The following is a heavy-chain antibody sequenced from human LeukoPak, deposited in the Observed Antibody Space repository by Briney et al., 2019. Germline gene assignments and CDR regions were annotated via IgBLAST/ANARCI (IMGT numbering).Heavy chain of an antibody. CDR1: GFTFSSYG. D-gene: IGHD4-11*01. CDR3: AKSRPTVTTGAFDY. V-gene: IGHV3-33*06. CDR2: IWYDGSNK. Sequence: PGRSLRLSCAASGFTFSSYGMHWVRQAPGKGLEWVAVIWYDGSNKYYADSVKGRFTISRDNSKNTLYLQMNNLRAEDTAVYYCAKSRPTVTTGAFDYWGQGTLVTVSS. J-gene: IGHJ4*02.